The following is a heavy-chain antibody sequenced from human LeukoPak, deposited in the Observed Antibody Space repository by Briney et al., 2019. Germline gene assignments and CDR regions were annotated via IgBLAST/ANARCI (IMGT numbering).Heavy chain of an antibody. CDR3: AREPNLAYILTGDYTSYGMDV. V-gene: IGHV1-69*13. D-gene: IGHD3-9*01. J-gene: IGHJ6*02. CDR2: IIPIFGTA. Sequence: SVKVSCKASGGTFTSYTISWVRQAPGQGLEWMGGIIPIFGTANYAQKFQGRVTITAVESTSTAYMELSSLRSEDTAVYYCAREPNLAYILTGDYTSYGMDVWGQGTTVTVSS. CDR1: GGTFTSYT.